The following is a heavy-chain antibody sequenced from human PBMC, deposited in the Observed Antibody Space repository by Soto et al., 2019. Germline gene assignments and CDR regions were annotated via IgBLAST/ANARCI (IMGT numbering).Heavy chain of an antibody. V-gene: IGHV1-2*04. CDR1: GYTFTGYY. D-gene: IGHD3-16*01. Sequence: QVQLVQSGAEVKKPGASVKVSCKASGYTFTGYYMHWVRQAPGRGLEWMGWINPNSGGTNYAQKFQGWVTMTRDTSISTAYMELSRLRSDDTAVYYCARLTTFGDADAFDIWGQGTMVTVSS. J-gene: IGHJ3*02. CDR2: INPNSGGT. CDR3: ARLTTFGDADAFDI.